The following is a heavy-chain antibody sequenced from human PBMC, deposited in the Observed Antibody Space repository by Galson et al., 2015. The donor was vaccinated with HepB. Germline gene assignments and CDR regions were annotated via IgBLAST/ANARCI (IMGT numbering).Heavy chain of an antibody. V-gene: IGHV3-30-3*01. CDR1: GFTFSSYA. Sequence: SLRLSCAASGFTFSSYAMHWVRQAPGKGLEWVAVISYDGSNKYYADSVKGRFTISRDNSKNTLYLRMNSLRAEDTAVYYCARDNSNMFEYWGQGTLVTVSS. D-gene: IGHD4-11*01. CDR2: ISYDGSNK. J-gene: IGHJ4*02. CDR3: ARDNSNMFEY.